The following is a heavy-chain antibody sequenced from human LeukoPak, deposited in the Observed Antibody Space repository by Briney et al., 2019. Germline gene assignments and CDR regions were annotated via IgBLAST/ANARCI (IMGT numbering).Heavy chain of an antibody. Sequence: PGGSLRLSCEVSGFTFNRHWMIWVRQAPGKGLEWVANIKQDGSEKHYVGSVKGRFTISRDDAKNSLYLQMTSLRADDTAVYYCARVRAYDDYGDYFDYWGQGSLVTVSS. CDR2: IKQDGSEK. CDR3: ARVRAYDDYGDYFDY. V-gene: IGHV3-7*05. J-gene: IGHJ4*02. D-gene: IGHD4-17*01. CDR1: GFTFNRHW.